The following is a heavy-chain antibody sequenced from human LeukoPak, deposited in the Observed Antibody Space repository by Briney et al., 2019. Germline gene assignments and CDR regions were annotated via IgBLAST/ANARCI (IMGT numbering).Heavy chain of an antibody. J-gene: IGHJ4*02. V-gene: IGHV4-30-2*03. D-gene: IGHD2-21*01. Sequence: SQTLSLTCAVSGGSISSGGYSWSWIRQPPGKGLEWIGYIYHSGSTYYNPSLKSRVTISVDTSKNQFSLKLSSVTAADTAVYYCARHGAGVIAISYFDYWGQGTLVTVSS. CDR1: GGSISSGGYS. CDR3: ARHGAGVIAISYFDY. CDR2: IYHSGST.